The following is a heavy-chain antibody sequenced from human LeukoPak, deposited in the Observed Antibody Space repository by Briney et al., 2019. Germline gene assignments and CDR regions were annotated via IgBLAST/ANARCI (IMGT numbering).Heavy chain of an antibody. CDR3: ARSSSWPVLLGMDV. D-gene: IGHD6-13*01. Sequence: ASVKVSCKASGYTFTSYGISWARQAPGQGLEWMGWISAYNGNTNYAQKLQGRVTMTTDTSTSTAYMELRSLRSDDTAVYYCARSSSWPVLLGMDVWGKGTTVTVSS. J-gene: IGHJ6*04. CDR1: GYTFTSYG. CDR2: ISAYNGNT. V-gene: IGHV1-18*04.